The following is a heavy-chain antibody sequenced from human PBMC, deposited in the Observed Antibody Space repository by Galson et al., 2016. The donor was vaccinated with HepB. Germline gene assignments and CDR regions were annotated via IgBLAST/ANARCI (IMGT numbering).Heavy chain of an antibody. CDR3: ARGPAYCRSFSRGPFDY. J-gene: IGHJ4*02. D-gene: IGHD1-26*01. CDR2: ISHSGST. CDR1: GGSFSGYY. Sequence: ETLSLTCAVYGGSFSGYYWSWIRQPPGKGLEWIGEISHSGSTNYNKSLKSRVTISVDTSRNQFSLKLNSVTAADTALYHCARGPAYCRSFSRGPFDYWGPGTLVTVSS. V-gene: IGHV4-34*01.